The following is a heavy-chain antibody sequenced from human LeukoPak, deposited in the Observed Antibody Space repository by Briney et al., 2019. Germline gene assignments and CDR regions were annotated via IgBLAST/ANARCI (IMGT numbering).Heavy chain of an antibody. Sequence: ASVKVSCKASGYTFTGYYMHWVRQAPGQGLGWMGWINPNSGGTNYAQKFQGRVTMTRDTSISTAYMELSRLRSDDTAVYYCARDRGSLVEMATGAFYYFDYWGQGTLVTVSS. CDR3: ARDRGSLVEMATGAFYYFDY. J-gene: IGHJ4*02. V-gene: IGHV1-2*02. CDR1: GYTFTGYY. CDR2: INPNSGGT. D-gene: IGHD5-24*01.